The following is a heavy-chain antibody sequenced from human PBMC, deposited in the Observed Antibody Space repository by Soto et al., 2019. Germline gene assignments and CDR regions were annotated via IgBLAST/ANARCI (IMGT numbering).Heavy chain of an antibody. J-gene: IGHJ5*02. CDR2: ISAYNGNT. CDR1: GYTFTSYG. CDR3: ARSDTVTTPAPNWCDP. Sequence: QVQLVQSGAEVKKPGASVKVSCKASGYTFTSYGISWVRQAPGQGLEWMGWISAYNGNTNYAQKLQGRVTMTTETSTSTAYMELRSLRSDDTAVYYCARSDTVTTPAPNWCDPWGQGTLVTVSS. D-gene: IGHD4-17*01. V-gene: IGHV1-18*04.